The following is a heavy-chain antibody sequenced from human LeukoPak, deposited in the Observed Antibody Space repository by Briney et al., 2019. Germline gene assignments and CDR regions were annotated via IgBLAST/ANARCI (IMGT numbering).Heavy chain of an antibody. J-gene: IGHJ4*02. CDR1: GFTFDDYG. V-gene: IGHV4-34*01. CDR3: ARVRRRQWLGDFDY. Sequence: PGGSLRLSCAASGFTFDDYGMSWIRQPPGKGLEWIGEINHSGSTNYNPSLKSRVTISVDTSKNQFSLKLSSVTAADTAVYYCARVRRRQWLGDFDYWGQGTLVTVSS. D-gene: IGHD6-19*01. CDR2: INHSGST.